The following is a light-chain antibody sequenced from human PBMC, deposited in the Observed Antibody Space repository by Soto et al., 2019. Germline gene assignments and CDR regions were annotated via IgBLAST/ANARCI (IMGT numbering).Light chain of an antibody. CDR1: QRISSSY. Sequence: EIVLTRSPGTLSLSPGERATLSCRASQRISSSYLAWYQQTPGQAPRLLIYDASTRATGIPDRFSGSGSGTDFTLTISRLEPEDFAVYYCQQYGSSPFTFGPGTKVDIK. CDR3: QQYGSSPFT. V-gene: IGKV3-20*01. J-gene: IGKJ3*01. CDR2: DAS.